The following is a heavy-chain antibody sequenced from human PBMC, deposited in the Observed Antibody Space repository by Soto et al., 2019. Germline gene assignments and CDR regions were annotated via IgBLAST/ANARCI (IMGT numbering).Heavy chain of an antibody. CDR1: GGSISSYY. V-gene: IGHV4-59*01. Sequence: SETLSLTCTVSGGSISSYYWSWIRQPPGKGLEWIGYIYYSGSTNYNPSLKSRVTISVDTSKNQFSLKLSSVTAADTAVYYCARTPNYGYCSSTSCYAGYYYYGMDVWGQGTTVTVSS. D-gene: IGHD2-2*03. CDR2: IYYSGST. CDR3: ARTPNYGYCSSTSCYAGYYYYGMDV. J-gene: IGHJ6*02.